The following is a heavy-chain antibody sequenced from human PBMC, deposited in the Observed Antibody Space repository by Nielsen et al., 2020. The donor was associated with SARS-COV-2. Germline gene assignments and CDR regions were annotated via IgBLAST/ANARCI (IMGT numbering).Heavy chain of an antibody. J-gene: IGHJ4*02. Sequence: SLKISCAASGFTFADYAMHWVRPAPGKGLEWVSGISWHSGSIGYADSVKGRFTISRDNAKNSLYLQMNSLRAEDTALYYCAKLAVVEYYDSSGSGDDWGQGTLVTVSS. CDR2: ISWHSGSI. D-gene: IGHD3-22*01. V-gene: IGHV3-9*01. CDR1: GFTFADYA. CDR3: AKLAVVEYYDSSGSGDD.